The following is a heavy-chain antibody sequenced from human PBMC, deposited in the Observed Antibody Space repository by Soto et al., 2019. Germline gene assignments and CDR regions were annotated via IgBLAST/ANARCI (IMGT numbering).Heavy chain of an antibody. CDR3: AKLRLSSDFWSGYYPGLGRFDP. CDR2: ISGSGGST. CDR1: GFTFSSYA. J-gene: IGHJ5*02. V-gene: IGHV3-23*01. Sequence: GGSLRLSCAASGFTFSSYAMSWVRQAPGKGLEWVSAISGSGGSTYYADSVKGRFTISRDNSKNTLYLQMNSLRAEDTAVYYCAKLRLSSDFWSGYYPGLGRFDPWGQGTLVTVSS. D-gene: IGHD3-3*01.